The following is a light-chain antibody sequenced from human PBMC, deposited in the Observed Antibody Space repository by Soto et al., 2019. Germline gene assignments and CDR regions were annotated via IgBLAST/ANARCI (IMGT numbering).Light chain of an antibody. CDR1: QDISNY. CDR2: DAS. CDR3: QQYDNLPVYT. J-gene: IGKJ2*01. Sequence: DLPMTQSPSSLSASVGDRVTITCQARQDISNYLNWYQQKPGKAPKLLNYDASNLETGVPSRFSGSGSGTDFTFTISSLQPEDIATYYCQQYDNLPVYTFGQGTKLEIK. V-gene: IGKV1-33*01.